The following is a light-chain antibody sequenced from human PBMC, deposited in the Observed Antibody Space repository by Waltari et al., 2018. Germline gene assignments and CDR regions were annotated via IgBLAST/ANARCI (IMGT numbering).Light chain of an antibody. V-gene: IGKV3-20*01. CDR2: GAS. CDR1: QSVSSNY. Sequence: EIVLTQSPGTLSLSPGERAPLSCRASQSVSSNYLAWYQQKPGQAPRLLIYGASSRATGIPDRFSGSGSGTDFTLTISRLEPEDFAVYYCQPYGDSWTFGQGTKVEIK. CDR3: QPYGDSWT. J-gene: IGKJ1*01.